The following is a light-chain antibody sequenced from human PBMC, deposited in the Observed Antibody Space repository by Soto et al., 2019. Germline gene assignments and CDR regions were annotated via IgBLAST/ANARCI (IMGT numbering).Light chain of an antibody. CDR3: SSYADSNPYV. CDR1: SSDVGGYNY. V-gene: IGLV2-8*01. J-gene: IGLJ1*01. Sequence: QSVLTQPPSASGSPGQSVTISCTGTSSDVGGYNYVSWYRQDPGKAPKVLIYEVSKRPSGVPDRFSGSKSGNTASLTVSGLQAEDEADYYCSSYADSNPYVFGTGTKVTVL. CDR2: EVS.